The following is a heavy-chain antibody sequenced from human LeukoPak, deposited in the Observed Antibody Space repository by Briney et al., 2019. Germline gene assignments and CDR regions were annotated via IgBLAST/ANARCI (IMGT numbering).Heavy chain of an antibody. V-gene: IGHV3-7*01. J-gene: IGHJ4*02. D-gene: IGHD2-21*01. CDR1: GFTFSTYW. Sequence: GGSLRLSCAASGFTFSTYWMSWVRQAPGKGLEWVASINPDGSTEHYVDSVKGRFTVSRDRAKNPLFLQMNTLRVEDTAVYYCAKLIREVTTYDCGGPGALVTVSS. CDR3: AKLIREVTTYDC. CDR2: INPDGSTE.